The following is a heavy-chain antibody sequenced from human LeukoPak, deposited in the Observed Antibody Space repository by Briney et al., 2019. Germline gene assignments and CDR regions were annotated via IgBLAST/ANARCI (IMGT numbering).Heavy chain of an antibody. V-gene: IGHV3-11*04. CDR3: ASDRSSGLYYYDSSGLLY. D-gene: IGHD3-22*01. CDR1: GFTFSDYY. J-gene: IGHJ4*02. Sequence: GGSLRLSCAASGFTFSDYYMNWIRQAPGKGLEWVSYISSSGDTIYYADSVQGRFTISRDNVKNSVYLQLNSLRAEDTAVYYCASDRSSGLYYYDSSGLLYWGQGTLVTVSS. CDR2: ISSSGDTI.